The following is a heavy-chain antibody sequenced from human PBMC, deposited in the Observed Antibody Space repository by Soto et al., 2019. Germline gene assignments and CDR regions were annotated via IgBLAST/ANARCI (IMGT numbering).Heavy chain of an antibody. V-gene: IGHV3-30*03. J-gene: IGHJ4*02. CDR2: ISFDGGNK. D-gene: IGHD5-18*01. Sequence: QVQLVESGGGVVQPGRSLRLSCAASGFTFSNYAMHWVLQAPGKGLEWVAVISFDGGNKYYADSVKGRFTMSRDNSNNTLHLQMNSLRPEDTAVYYCARITGGYTYGYCLDYWGQGTLVTVSS. CDR3: ARITGGYTYGYCLDY. CDR1: GFTFSNYA.